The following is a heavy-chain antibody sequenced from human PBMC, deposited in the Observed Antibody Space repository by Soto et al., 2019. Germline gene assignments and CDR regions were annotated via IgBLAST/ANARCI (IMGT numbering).Heavy chain of an antibody. CDR2: ILHDGSAE. D-gene: IGHD4-4*01. J-gene: IGHJ6*02. CDR1: GFTFTSYG. Sequence: HPGGSLRLSCAASGFTFTSYGMHWVRQAPGKGLEWMALILHDGSAEYYADSVKGRFTISRDNSKNTLYLQMNSLRAEDTAVYYCARSRDGYSFYFYYGMDGWGQGTTVTV. V-gene: IGHV3-30*03. CDR3: ARSRDGYSFYFYYGMDG.